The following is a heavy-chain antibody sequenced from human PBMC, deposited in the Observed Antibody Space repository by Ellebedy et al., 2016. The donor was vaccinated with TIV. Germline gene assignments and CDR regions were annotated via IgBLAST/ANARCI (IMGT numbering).Heavy chain of an antibody. Sequence: GGSLRLSCSASGFTFSHYAMHWVRQAPGKGLEYVSAINNIGDHTYYADSVKGRFTISRDNSKNTLFLQMSSLRAEDTAVYYCARSVSMVRGILSHWFDPWGQGTLVTVTS. CDR1: GFTFSHYA. J-gene: IGHJ5*02. CDR3: ARSVSMVRGILSHWFDP. D-gene: IGHD3-10*01. CDR2: INNIGDHT. V-gene: IGHV3-64D*06.